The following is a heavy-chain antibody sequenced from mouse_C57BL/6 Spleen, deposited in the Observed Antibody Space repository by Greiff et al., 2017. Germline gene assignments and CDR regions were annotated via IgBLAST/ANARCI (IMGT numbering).Heavy chain of an antibody. V-gene: IGHV1-42*01. CDR1: GYSFTGYY. J-gene: IGHJ3*01. Sequence: EVKLVESGPELVKPGASVKISCKASGYSFTGYYMNWVKQSPEKSLEWIGEIKPSTGGTTYNQKFKAKATLTVDKSSSTAYMQLKSLTSEDSAVYYCARGEEAYWGQGTLVTVSA. CDR3: ARGEEAY. CDR2: IKPSTGGT.